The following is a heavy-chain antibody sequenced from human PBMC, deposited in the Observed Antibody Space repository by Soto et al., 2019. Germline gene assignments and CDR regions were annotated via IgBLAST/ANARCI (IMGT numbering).Heavy chain of an antibody. CDR2: ISYDGSNK. Sequence: PGGSLRLSCAASGFTFSSYGMHWVRQAPGKGLEWVAVISYDGSNKYYADSVKGRFTISRDNSKNTLYLQMNSLRAEDTAVYYCAKARRGIAAAGTFSWFDPWGQGTLVTVSS. CDR3: AKARRGIAAAGTFSWFDP. J-gene: IGHJ5*02. V-gene: IGHV3-30*18. D-gene: IGHD6-13*01. CDR1: GFTFSSYG.